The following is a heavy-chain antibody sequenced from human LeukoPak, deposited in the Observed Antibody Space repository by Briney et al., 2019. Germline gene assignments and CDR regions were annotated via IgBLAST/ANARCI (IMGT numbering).Heavy chain of an antibody. CDR3: ARIPGGSGSQYDY. CDR2: INSDGSST. D-gene: IGHD3-10*01. J-gene: IGHJ4*02. V-gene: IGHV3-74*01. Sequence: GGSLRLSCAASGFTFSSYWMHWVRQAPGKGLVWVSRINSDGSSTFYADSVKGRSTTSRDNAENTVYLQMNSLRADDTAVYYCARIPGGSGSQYDYWGQGTLVIVSS. CDR1: GFTFSSYW.